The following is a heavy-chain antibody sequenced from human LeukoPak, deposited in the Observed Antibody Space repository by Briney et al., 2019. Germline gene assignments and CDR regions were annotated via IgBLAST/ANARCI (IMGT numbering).Heavy chain of an antibody. J-gene: IGHJ2*01. V-gene: IGHV3-7*02. D-gene: IGHD6-19*01. CDR2: INQDGSET. CDR3: AKFGVAAGTDYWYFDL. Sequence: PGGSLRLSCAASGFIFSTYWMSWVRLAPGKGLEWVANINQDGSETFYADSVKGRFTISRDNSKNTLYLQMDSLRAEDTAVYYCAKFGVAAGTDYWYFDLWGRGTLVTVSS. CDR1: GFIFSTYW.